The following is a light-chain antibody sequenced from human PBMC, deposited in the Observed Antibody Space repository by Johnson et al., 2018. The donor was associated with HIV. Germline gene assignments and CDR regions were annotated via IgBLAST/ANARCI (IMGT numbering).Light chain of an antibody. V-gene: IGLV1-51*02. CDR3: GTWDSSLSAHYV. CDR1: SSNIGNKY. Sequence: QSVLTQPPSVSAAPGQKVTISCSGSSSNIGNKYVSWYQQLPGTAPRLLIYENNKRPSGIADRFSGPKSGTSATLGITGPQTGDEADYYCGTWDSSLSAHYVFGTGTKVTVL. CDR2: ENN. J-gene: IGLJ1*01.